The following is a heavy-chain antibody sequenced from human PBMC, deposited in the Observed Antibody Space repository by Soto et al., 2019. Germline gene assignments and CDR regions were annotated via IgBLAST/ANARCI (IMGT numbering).Heavy chain of an antibody. CDR2: IYYNGST. V-gene: IGHV4-30-4*01. CDR3: ARVGSSIAVRRFDY. J-gene: IGHJ4*02. CDR1: RRAINSCDYH. D-gene: IGHD6-6*01. Sequence: TPALPCTVARRAINSCDYHWRWIHQQPGKGLEWIGYIYYNGSTYYNPSLKSRVTISLDTSKNQFSLKLSSVTAADTAVYFCARVGSSIAVRRFDYWGQGTLVTVSS.